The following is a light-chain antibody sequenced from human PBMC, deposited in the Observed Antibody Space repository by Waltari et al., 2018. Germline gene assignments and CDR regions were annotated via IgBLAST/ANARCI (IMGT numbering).Light chain of an antibody. CDR2: AAS. V-gene: IGKV1-39*01. CDR1: QSISSY. Sequence: PTAQYPPSLSASVGRRVTSTCRASQSISSYLNWYQQKPGKAPKLLIYAASSLQSGVPSRFSGSGSGTDFTLTISSLQPEDFATYYCKQSYSTPWTFGQGTKVEIK. J-gene: IGKJ1*01. CDR3: KQSYSTPWT.